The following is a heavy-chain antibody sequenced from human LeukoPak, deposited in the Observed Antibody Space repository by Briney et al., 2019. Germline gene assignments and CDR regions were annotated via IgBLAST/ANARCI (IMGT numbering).Heavy chain of an antibody. CDR2: FDPEDGET. D-gene: IGHD3-22*01. CDR3: ASRDSNGYHHQFDY. J-gene: IGHJ4*02. V-gene: IGHV1-24*01. Sequence: VKVSCKVSGYTLTELSMHWVRQAPGKGLEWMGGFDPEDGETIYAQKFQGRVTITRDTSTRTVYMELNSLRSDDTAVYYCASRDSNGYHHQFDYWGQGTLVTVSS. CDR1: GYTLTELS.